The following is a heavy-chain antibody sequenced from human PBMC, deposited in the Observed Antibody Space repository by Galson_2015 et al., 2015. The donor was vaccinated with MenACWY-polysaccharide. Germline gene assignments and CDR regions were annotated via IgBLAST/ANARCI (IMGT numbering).Heavy chain of an antibody. V-gene: IGHV3-23*01. J-gene: IGHJ4*02. CDR3: AKAEGWEVTEYYFDY. Sequence: SLRLSCAGSGFAFSNYAMSWVRQAPGKGLEWVSLIHNDAATTGIESFVKGCFTISRDKSKNTGDLQMNSLSAEDTAIYYCAKAEGWEVTEYYFDYWGQGTLVTVSS. CDR1: GFAFSNYA. CDR2: IHNDAATT. D-gene: IGHD1-26*01.